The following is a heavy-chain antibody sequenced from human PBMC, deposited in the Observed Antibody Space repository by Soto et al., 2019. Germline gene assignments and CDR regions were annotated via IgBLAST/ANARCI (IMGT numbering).Heavy chain of an antibody. CDR3: AKDHACGRAVTTRFDY. D-gene: IGHD4-17*01. V-gene: IGHV3-23*01. CDR2: ISDTGSGT. Sequence: EVQLLESGGGLVQPGGSLRLSCAASGFTFTSYAMSWVRQAPGKGLEWVSAISDTGSGTFYADSVRGRFTISRDNSRNTLYLQLNSLRAEDTAVYYCAKDHACGRAVTTRFDYGGQGTLVTVSS. J-gene: IGHJ4*02. CDR1: GFTFTSYA.